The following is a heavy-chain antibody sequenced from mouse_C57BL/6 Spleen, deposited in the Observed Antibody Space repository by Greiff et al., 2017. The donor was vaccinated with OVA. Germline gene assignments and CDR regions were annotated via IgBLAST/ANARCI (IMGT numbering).Heavy chain of an antibody. CDR1: GFSFNTYA. J-gene: IGHJ4*01. CDR3: VRQTYYDYDGYAMDY. CDR2: IRSKSNNYAT. V-gene: IGHV10-1*01. D-gene: IGHD2-4*01. Sequence: VQLKESGGGLVQPKGSLKLSCAASGFSFNTYAMNWVRQAPGKGLEWVARIRSKSNNYATYYADSVKDRFTISRDDSESMLYLQMNNLKTEDTAMYYCVRQTYYDYDGYAMDYWGQGTSVTVSS.